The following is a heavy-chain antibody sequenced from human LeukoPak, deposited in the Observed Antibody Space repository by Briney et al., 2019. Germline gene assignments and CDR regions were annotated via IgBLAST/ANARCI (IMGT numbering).Heavy chain of an antibody. CDR2: ISGGGGST. V-gene: IGHV3-23*01. CDR1: GFTFISYA. Sequence: GGSLRLSCAASGFTFISYAMNWVRQAPGRGLEWVSAISGGGGSTYYADSVKSRFTISRDNSKNTLSLQMNSLRAEDTAVYYCAKGWELPLYYFDYWGQGTLVTVSS. J-gene: IGHJ4*02. CDR3: AKGWELPLYYFDY. D-gene: IGHD1-26*01.